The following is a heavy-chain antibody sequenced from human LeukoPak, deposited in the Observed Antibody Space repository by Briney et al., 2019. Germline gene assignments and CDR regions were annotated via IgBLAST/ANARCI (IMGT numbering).Heavy chain of an antibody. CDR3: AKGGAYGSGSFAGAKTHDY. Sequence: GGSLRLSRAASGFTFSSYGMSWVRQAPGKGLEWVSAISGSGGSTYYADSVKGRFTISRDNSKNTLYLQMNSLRAEDTAVYYCAKGGAYGSGSFAGAKTHDYWGQGTLVTVSS. CDR1: GFTFSSYG. J-gene: IGHJ4*02. D-gene: IGHD3-10*01. CDR2: ISGSGGST. V-gene: IGHV3-23*01.